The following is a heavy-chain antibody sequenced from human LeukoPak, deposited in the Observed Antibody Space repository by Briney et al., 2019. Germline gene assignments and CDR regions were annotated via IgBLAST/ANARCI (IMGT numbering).Heavy chain of an antibody. V-gene: IGHV4-34*01. CDR2: INHSGST. J-gene: IGHJ4*02. D-gene: IGHD3-10*01. CDR1: GGSFSGYY. Sequence: PSETLSLTCAVYGGSFSGYYWSWIRQPPGKGLEWIGEINHSGSTNYNPSLKSRVNISVDTSKNQFSLKLSSVTAADTAVYYCARGPKTYYYGSGSYPYWGQGTLVTVSS. CDR3: ARGPKTYYYGSGSYPY.